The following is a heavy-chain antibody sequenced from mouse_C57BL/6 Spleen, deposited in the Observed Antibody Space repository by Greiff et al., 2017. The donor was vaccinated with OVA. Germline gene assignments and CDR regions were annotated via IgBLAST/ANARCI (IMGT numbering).Heavy chain of an antibody. J-gene: IGHJ2*01. D-gene: IGHD1-1*01. V-gene: IGHV1-82*01. CDR1: GYAFSSSW. CDR3: ARGGGSSYGY. Sequence: QVQLKESGPELVKPGASVKISCKASGYAFSSSWMNWVKQRPGKGLEWIGRIYPGDGDTNYNGKFKGKATLTADKSSSTAYMQLSSLTSEDSAVYFCARGGGSSYGYWGQGTTLTVSS. CDR2: IYPGDGDT.